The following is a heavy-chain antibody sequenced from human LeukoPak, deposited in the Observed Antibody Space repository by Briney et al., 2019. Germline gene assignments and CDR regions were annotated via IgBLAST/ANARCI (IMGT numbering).Heavy chain of an antibody. J-gene: IGHJ2*01. CDR3: ARIWPDL. V-gene: IGHV4-34*01. CDR2: INHSGYT. D-gene: IGHD3-10*01. Sequence: SETLSLTCAVYGESFSGYFWSWIRQLPGKGLEWIGEINHSGYTNYNPSLKSRVTRSVDTSKKQFSLKLNSVTAADTAVYYCARIWPDLWGRGTLVTVSS. CDR1: GESFSGYF.